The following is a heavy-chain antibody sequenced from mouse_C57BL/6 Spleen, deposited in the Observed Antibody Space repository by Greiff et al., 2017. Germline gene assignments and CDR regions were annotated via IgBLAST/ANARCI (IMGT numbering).Heavy chain of an antibody. J-gene: IGHJ2*01. D-gene: IGHD2-1*01. CDR3: ARNYYQPEGYSDY. Sequence: QVQLQQSGPELVKPGASVKISCKASGYTFTAYYINWVKQRPGQGLEWIGWIFTGSGSTYYNEKFKGKATLTVDNSSSTAYMLLSSLTSEDSAVYFCARNYYQPEGYSDYGGQGTTLTVSS. V-gene: IGHV1-75*01. CDR2: IFTGSGST. CDR1: GYTFTAYY.